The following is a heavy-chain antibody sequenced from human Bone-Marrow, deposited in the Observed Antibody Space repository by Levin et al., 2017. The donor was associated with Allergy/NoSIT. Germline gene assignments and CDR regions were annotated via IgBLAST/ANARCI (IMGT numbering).Heavy chain of an antibody. D-gene: IGHD3-22*01. V-gene: IGHV4-39*01. J-gene: IGHJ4*02. CDR2: IYYSGST. Sequence: PSQTLSLTCTVSGGSISSSSYYWGWIRQPPGKGLEWIGSIYYSGSTYYNPSLKSRVTISVDTSKNQFSLKLSSVTAADTAVYYCARTPTYYYDSSGYYYDPYFDYWGQGTLVTVSS. CDR3: ARTPTYYYDSSGYYYDPYFDY. CDR1: GGSISSSSYY.